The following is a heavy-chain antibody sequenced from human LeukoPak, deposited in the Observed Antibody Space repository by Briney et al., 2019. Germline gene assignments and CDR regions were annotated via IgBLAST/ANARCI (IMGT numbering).Heavy chain of an antibody. D-gene: IGHD1-26*01. CDR3: ARGREWELLGYYFDY. CDR2: INHSGST. J-gene: IGHJ4*02. CDR1: GGSFSGYY. V-gene: IGHV4-34*01. Sequence: SETLSLTCAVYGGSFSGYYWSWIRQPPGKGLEWIGEINHSGSTNYNPSLKSRVTISVDTSKNQSSLKLSSVTAADTAVYYCARGREWELLGYYFDYWGQGTLVTVSS.